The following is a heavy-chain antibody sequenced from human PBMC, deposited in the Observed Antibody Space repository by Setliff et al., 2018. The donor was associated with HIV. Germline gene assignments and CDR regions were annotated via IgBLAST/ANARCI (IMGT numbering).Heavy chain of an antibody. CDR2: IYYSGST. Sequence: SETLSLTCTVSGGSISSSSYYWGWIRQPPGKGLEWIGSIYYSGSTYYNPSLKSRVTISVDTSKNQFSLKLSSVTAADTAVYYCARRSDWFDPWGQGTLVTVSS. J-gene: IGHJ5*02. CDR3: ARRSDWFDP. V-gene: IGHV4-39*01. CDR1: GGSISSSSYY.